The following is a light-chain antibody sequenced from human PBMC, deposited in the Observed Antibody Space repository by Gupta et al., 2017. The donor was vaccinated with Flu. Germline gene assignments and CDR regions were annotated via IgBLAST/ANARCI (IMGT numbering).Light chain of an antibody. CDR2: YVS. CDR1: SSDVGSYNL. CDR3: CSYAGSSTFGV. V-gene: IGLV2-23*02. J-gene: IGLJ3*02. Sequence: ITISCTGTSSDVGSYNLVSWYQQHPGKAPKLMIYYVSKRPSGVSKRFSGSKSGNTASLTISGLQAEDEADDYCCSYAGSSTFGVFGGGTKLTVL.